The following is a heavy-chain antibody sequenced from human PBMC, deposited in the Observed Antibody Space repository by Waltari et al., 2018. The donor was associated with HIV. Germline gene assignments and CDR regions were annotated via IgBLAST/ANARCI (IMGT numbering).Heavy chain of an antibody. D-gene: IGHD6-19*01. CDR2: IYPGDSDT. CDR3: ARQLRAVAGGRGFDP. Sequence: EVPLVQSGAEVKKPGESLKISCKGSGYSFPSYWIGWVRPMPGKGLEWMGIIYPGDSDTRYSPSFQGQVTISADKSISTAYLQWSSLKASDTAMYYCARQLRAVAGGRGFDPWGQGTLVTVSS. J-gene: IGHJ5*02. V-gene: IGHV5-51*01. CDR1: GYSFPSYW.